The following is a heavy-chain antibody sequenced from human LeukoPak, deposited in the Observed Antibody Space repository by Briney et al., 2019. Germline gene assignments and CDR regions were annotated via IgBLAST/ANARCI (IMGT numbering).Heavy chain of an antibody. CDR2: IFHTGSA. D-gene: IGHD3-16*01. J-gene: IGHJ4*02. V-gene: IGHV4-38-2*01. CDR3: ASPRGTYIDY. Sequence: SETLSLTCAVSGYSISTGCFWGWIRQSPGQGLEWIGSIFHTGSASYNPSLKSRATLSVDTSKNEFSLKLTSVSAADTAIYYCASPRGTYIDYWGQGTLVIVSS. CDR1: GYSISTGCF.